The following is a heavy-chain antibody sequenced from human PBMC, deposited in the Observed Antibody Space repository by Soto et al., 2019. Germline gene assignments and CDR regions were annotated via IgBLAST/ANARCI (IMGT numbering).Heavy chain of an antibody. CDR3: ARHLIAAAGVDY. Sequence: SETLSLTCTVSGGSISSSSYYWGWFRQPPGKGLEWIGSIYYSGSTYYNPSLKSRVTISVDTSKNQFSLKLSSVTAADTAVYYCARHLIAAAGVDYWGQGTRVTVS. J-gene: IGHJ4*02. CDR1: GGSISSSSYY. D-gene: IGHD6-13*01. CDR2: IYYSGST. V-gene: IGHV4-39*01.